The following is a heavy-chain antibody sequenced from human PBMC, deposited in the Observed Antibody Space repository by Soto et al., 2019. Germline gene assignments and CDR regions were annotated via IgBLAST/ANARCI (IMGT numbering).Heavy chain of an antibody. Sequence: ASVKVSCKASGYTFTRYDINWVRQATGQGLEWMGWTNPNSGNTVYAQRFQGRVTMTRNTSISTAYMELSSLRSEDTAVYYCARERNWFDSWGQGTLVTVSS. CDR3: ARERNWFDS. CDR2: TNPNSGNT. J-gene: IGHJ5*01. V-gene: IGHV1-8*01. CDR1: GYTFTRYD.